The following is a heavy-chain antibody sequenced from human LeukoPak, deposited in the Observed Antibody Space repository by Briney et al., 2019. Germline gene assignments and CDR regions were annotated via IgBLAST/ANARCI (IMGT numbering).Heavy chain of an antibody. J-gene: IGHJ4*02. D-gene: IGHD4-17*01. Sequence: SETLSLTCAVSGYSISSGYYWGWIRQPPGKGLEWIGNIYHSGDTYYNPSLKSRVTISADTSKNQFSLKLSSVTAADTAVYYCAKVGAYGDYALHDYWGQGTLVTVSS. CDR1: GYSISSGYY. CDR2: IYHSGDT. CDR3: AKVGAYGDYALHDY. V-gene: IGHV4-38-2*01.